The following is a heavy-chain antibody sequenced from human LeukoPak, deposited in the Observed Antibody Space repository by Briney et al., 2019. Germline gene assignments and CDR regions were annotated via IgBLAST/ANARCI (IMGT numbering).Heavy chain of an antibody. CDR1: GFTFDDYA. Sequence: GGSLRLSCAASGFTFDDYAMHWVRQAPGKGLEWVSGISWNSGSIGYADSVKGRFTTSRDNAKNSLYLQMNSLRAEDTALYYCAKDNYDSSGYGHWGQGTLVTVSS. J-gene: IGHJ4*02. D-gene: IGHD3-22*01. CDR2: ISWNSGSI. V-gene: IGHV3-9*01. CDR3: AKDNYDSSGYGH.